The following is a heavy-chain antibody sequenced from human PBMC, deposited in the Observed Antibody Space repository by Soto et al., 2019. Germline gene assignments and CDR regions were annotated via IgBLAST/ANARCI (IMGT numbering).Heavy chain of an antibody. J-gene: IGHJ4*02. V-gene: IGHV4-31*03. CDR3: ARDGYSSSAEGLDYFDY. D-gene: IGHD6-6*01. CDR2: IYYSGRT. Sequence: PSETLSLTCTVSGGSISSGGYYWSWIRQHPGKGLEWIGYIYYSGRTYYNPSLKSRVTISVDTSKNQFSLKLSSVTAADTAVYYCARDGYSSSAEGLDYFDYWGQGTLVTVS. CDR1: GGSISSGGYY.